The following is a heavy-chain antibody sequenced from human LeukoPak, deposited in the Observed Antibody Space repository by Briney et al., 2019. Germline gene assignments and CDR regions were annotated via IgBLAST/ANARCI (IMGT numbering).Heavy chain of an antibody. V-gene: IGHV3-9*03. CDR3: AKGSWELLSYFDY. CDR2: ISWNSGRV. D-gene: IGHD1-26*01. J-gene: IGHJ4*02. Sequence: GRSLRLSXATSGFNFDDYAMHWVRQAPGKGLEWVSGISWNSGRVAYADAVKGRFTISRDNAKNSLHLQMNSLRAEDMALYYCAKGSWELLSYFDYWGRGTLVTVSS. CDR1: GFNFDDYA.